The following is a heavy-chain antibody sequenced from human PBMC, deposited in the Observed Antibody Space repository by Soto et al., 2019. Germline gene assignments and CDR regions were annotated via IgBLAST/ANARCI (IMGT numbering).Heavy chain of an antibody. J-gene: IGHJ5*02. CDR3: ARLGAYYQSLDL. D-gene: IGHD2-21*01. Sequence: PSETLSLTCTVPGGSFSPNDWTWIRQPPGKGVEWVGYIYYGGSTSYNPSLQSRVTLSRETSKNPFSLRLTSVTAADTAVYYRARLGAYYQSLDLWGPGTLVSLSS. V-gene: IGHV4-59*08. CDR1: GGSFSPND. CDR2: IYYGGST.